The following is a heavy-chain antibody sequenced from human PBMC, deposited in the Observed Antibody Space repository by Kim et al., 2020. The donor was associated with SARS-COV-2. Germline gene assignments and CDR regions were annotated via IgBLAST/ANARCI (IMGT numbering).Heavy chain of an antibody. Sequence: GRFTISRDDSKNTLYLQMNSLKTEDTAVYYCTTDPPYDSSGYFTLDAFDIWGQGTMVTVSS. J-gene: IGHJ3*02. V-gene: IGHV3-15*01. D-gene: IGHD3-22*01. CDR3: TTDPPYDSSGYFTLDAFDI.